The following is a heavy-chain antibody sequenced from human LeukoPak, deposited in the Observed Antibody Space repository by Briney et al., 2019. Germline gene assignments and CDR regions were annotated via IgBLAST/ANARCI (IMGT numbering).Heavy chain of an antibody. J-gene: IGHJ4*02. V-gene: IGHV3-7*01. D-gene: IGHD6-19*01. CDR2: IKQDGSGK. Sequence: GGSLRLSCAASGFTFSSYWMTWVRQAPGKGLEWVANIKQDGSGKYYVDSVKGRFTISRDYAKDSLYLQMDSLRAEDTAVYYCARVGGSGWFDYWGQGTLVTVSS. CDR3: ARVGGSGWFDY. CDR1: GFTFSSYW.